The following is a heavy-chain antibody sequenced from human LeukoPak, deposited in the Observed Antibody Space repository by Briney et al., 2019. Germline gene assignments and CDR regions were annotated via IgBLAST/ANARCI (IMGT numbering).Heavy chain of an antibody. CDR2: IIPIFGTA. V-gene: IGHV1-69*13. D-gene: IGHD2-2*01. Sequence: SVKVSCKASGYTFTSYAMNWVRQAPGQGLEWMGGIIPIFGTANYAQKFQGRVTITADESTSTAYMELSSLRSEDTAVYYCARSLPAANYWGQGTLVTVSS. CDR3: ARSLPAANY. J-gene: IGHJ4*02. CDR1: GYTFTSYA.